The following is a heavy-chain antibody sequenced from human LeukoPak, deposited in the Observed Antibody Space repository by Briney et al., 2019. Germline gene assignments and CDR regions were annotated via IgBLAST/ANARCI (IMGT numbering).Heavy chain of an antibody. CDR3: ARDCSSTSCYEPDY. CDR2: IKQDGSEK. D-gene: IGHD2-2*01. V-gene: IGHV3-7*01. Sequence: GGSLRLSCAASGFTFSSYWMSWVRQAPGKGLEWVANIKQDGSEKYYVDSVKGRFTISRDNAKNSLYLQMNSLRAEDTAVYYCARDCSSTSCYEPDYWGQGTLVTVSS. CDR1: GFTFSSYW. J-gene: IGHJ4*02.